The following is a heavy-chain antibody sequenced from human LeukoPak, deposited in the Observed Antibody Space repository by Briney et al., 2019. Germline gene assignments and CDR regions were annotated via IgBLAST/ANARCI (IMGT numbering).Heavy chain of an antibody. CDR3: AREYGSGSYYYDY. J-gene: IGHJ4*02. CDR2: ISGSGGGT. Sequence: GGSLRLSCVASGFTFSSYAMTWVRQAPGEGVEGVSAISGSGGGTYYADSVKGRFTISRDNSKNTLYLQMNSLRAEDTAVYYCAREYGSGSYYYDYWGQGTLVTVSS. V-gene: IGHV3-23*01. D-gene: IGHD3-10*01. CDR1: GFTFSSYA.